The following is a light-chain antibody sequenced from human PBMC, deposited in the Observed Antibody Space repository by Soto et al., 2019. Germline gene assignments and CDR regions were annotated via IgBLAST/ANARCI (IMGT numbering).Light chain of an antibody. V-gene: IGKV1-39*01. CDR3: QQSYSTPIT. J-gene: IGKJ5*01. Sequence: DIQMTQSPSSLSASVGDRVTITCRASQIISSYLNWYQQKPGTAPKLLIYAASSLQSGVPSRFSGSGSGTDFTLTISSLQPEDVATYYCQQSYSTPITCGQGTRLEIK. CDR2: AAS. CDR1: QIISSY.